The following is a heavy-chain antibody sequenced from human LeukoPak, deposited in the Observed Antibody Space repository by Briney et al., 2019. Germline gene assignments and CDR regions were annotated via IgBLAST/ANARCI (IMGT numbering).Heavy chain of an antibody. J-gene: IGHJ4*02. Sequence: SETLSLTCTVSGGSISSYYWSWIRQPPGKGLEWIGYIYYSGSTNYNPSLKSRVTISVDTSKNQFSLKLSSVTAADTAVYYCARGLVAAAGIPDYWGQGTLVTVSS. CDR3: ARGLVAAAGIPDY. CDR2: IYYSGST. V-gene: IGHV4-59*12. CDR1: GGSISSYY. D-gene: IGHD6-13*01.